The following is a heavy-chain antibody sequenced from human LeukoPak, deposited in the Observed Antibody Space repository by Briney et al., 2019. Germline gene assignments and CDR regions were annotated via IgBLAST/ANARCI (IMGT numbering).Heavy chain of an antibody. V-gene: IGHV4-59*08. Sequence: SETLSLTCTVSGGSLSTYYWSWIRQPPGKGLEWIGYIYYSGTTNYNPSLKSRVTISVDTSKNQFSLKLTSVTAADTALYYCARRRKTSGQGPAAFDLWGQGTMVTVSS. CDR3: ARRRKTSGQGPAAFDL. CDR1: GGSLSTYY. CDR2: IYYSGTT. D-gene: IGHD5-12*01. J-gene: IGHJ3*01.